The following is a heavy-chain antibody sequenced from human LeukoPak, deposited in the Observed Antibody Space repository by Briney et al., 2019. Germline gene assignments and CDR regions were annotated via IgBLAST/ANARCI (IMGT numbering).Heavy chain of an antibody. J-gene: IGHJ4*02. D-gene: IGHD6-19*01. CDR1: GFTFSSYS. Sequence: PGGSLRLSRAASGFTFSSYSMNWVRQAPGKGLEWVSSISSSSSYIYYADSVKGRFTISRDNAKNSLYLQMNSLRAEDTAVYYCARDSSGWYGTLDYWGQGTLVTVSS. V-gene: IGHV3-21*01. CDR2: ISSSSSYI. CDR3: ARDSSGWYGTLDY.